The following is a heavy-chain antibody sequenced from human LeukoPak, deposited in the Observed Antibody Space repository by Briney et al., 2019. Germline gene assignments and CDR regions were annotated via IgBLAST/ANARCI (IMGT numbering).Heavy chain of an antibody. D-gene: IGHD6-13*01. Sequence: SETLSLTCTVSGGSISYYYWSWIRQPPGKGLEWIGYIYYSGSTNYNPSLKSRVTISVDTSKNQFSLKLSSVTAADTAVYYCAREQGYSSSWFLGNWFDPWGQGTLVTVSS. CDR3: AREQGYSSSWFLGNWFDP. CDR2: IYYSGST. V-gene: IGHV4-59*01. J-gene: IGHJ5*02. CDR1: GGSISYYY.